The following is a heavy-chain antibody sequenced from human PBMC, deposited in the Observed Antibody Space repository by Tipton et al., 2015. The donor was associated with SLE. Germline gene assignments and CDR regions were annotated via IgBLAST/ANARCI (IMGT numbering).Heavy chain of an antibody. V-gene: IGHV4-4*07. CDR1: GGSISSYY. CDR3: ARGGGSYYDY. Sequence: TLSLTCTVSGGSISSYYWSWIRQPAGQGLEWIGRIYTSGSTIYNPSIKSRITLSLDTSKNQFSLRVNSATAADTAVYYCARGGGSYYDYWGQGTLVTVSS. J-gene: IGHJ4*02. CDR2: IYTSGST. D-gene: IGHD1-26*01.